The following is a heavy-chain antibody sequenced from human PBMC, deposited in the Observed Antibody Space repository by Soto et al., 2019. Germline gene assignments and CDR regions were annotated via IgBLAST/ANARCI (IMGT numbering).Heavy chain of an antibody. CDR2: IDPSDSYT. Sequence: GESLKISCKASGYTFTSYWITWVRQMPGKGLEWMGSIDPSDSYTKYSPSFQGHVTISADKSISTAYLHWSSLKASDTAMYYCARQVVVAAFEAFDIWGQGTMVTVSS. D-gene: IGHD2-15*01. CDR3: ARQVVVAAFEAFDI. J-gene: IGHJ3*02. V-gene: IGHV5-10-1*01. CDR1: GYTFTSYW.